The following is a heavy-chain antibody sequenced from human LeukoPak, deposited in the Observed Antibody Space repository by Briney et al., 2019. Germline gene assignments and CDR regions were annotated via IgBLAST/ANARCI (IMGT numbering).Heavy chain of an antibody. CDR3: AKDLYSYGTHFDY. CDR2: ISYDGSNK. J-gene: IGHJ4*02. V-gene: IGHV3-30*18. Sequence: GGSLRLSCAASGFTFSSYGMHWVRQAPGKGLEWEAVISYDGSNKYYADSVKGRFTISRDNSKNTLYLQMNSLRAEDTAVYYCAKDLYSYGTHFDYWGQGTLVTVSS. D-gene: IGHD5-18*01. CDR1: GFTFSSYG.